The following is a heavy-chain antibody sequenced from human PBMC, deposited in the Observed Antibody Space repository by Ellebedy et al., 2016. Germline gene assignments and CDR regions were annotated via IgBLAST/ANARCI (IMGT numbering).Heavy chain of an antibody. J-gene: IGHJ4*02. CDR1: GFTFDNYA. CDR3: AKWPRGSSPVLFY. Sequence: GGSLRLXXAASGFTFDNYAMSWVRQAPGKGLEWVSTISESGSRTYDADSLKGRFTISRDNSRDTLYLQMNSLRAEDTAVYYCAKWPRGSSPVLFYWGQGTLVTVSS. CDR2: ISESGSRT. D-gene: IGHD1-26*01. V-gene: IGHV3-23*01.